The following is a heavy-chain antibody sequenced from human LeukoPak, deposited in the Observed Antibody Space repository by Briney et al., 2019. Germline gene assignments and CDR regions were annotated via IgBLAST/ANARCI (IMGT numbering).Heavy chain of an antibody. J-gene: IGHJ3*02. CDR3: ARGWGRITMIVVAKDAFDI. Sequence: ASVKVSCKASGYTFTSYGISWVRQAPRQGLEWMGWMNPNRGDTSYAQKFQGRVTMTRDTPINTAYMELSGLTSDDTAVYYCARGWGRITMIVVAKDAFDIWGQGTMVTVSS. V-gene: IGHV1-2*02. CDR2: MNPNRGDT. CDR1: GYTFTSYG. D-gene: IGHD3-22*01.